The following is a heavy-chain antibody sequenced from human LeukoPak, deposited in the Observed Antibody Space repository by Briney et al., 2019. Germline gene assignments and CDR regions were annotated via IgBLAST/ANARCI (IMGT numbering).Heavy chain of an antibody. J-gene: IGHJ4*02. Sequence: PSETLSLTCIVSGGSISGYSWSWIRQPPGKGLEWIGYIYYSGSTNYNPSLKGRVTISVDTSKNQFSLKLSSVTAADTAVYYCAREVRVGAKAFDYWGQGTLVTVSS. CDR3: AREVRVGAKAFDY. CDR2: IYYSGST. V-gene: IGHV4-59*01. CDR1: GGSISGYS. D-gene: IGHD1-26*01.